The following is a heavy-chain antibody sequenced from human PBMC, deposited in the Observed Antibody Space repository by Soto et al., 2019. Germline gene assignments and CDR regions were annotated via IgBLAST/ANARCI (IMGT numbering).Heavy chain of an antibody. CDR3: ARTTTTKSRDY. J-gene: IGHJ4*02. CDR1: GFTFSSYD. V-gene: IGHV3-23*01. CDR2: ISVTGSGT. D-gene: IGHD4-17*01. Sequence: EVQLLESGGGLVQPGGSLGLSCAASGFTFSSYDMSWVRQAPGKGLEYVSSISVTGSGTYYADSVKGRFTIPRDNSKNKLYLQMNSLRVEDTAVYYCARTTTTKSRDYWGQGTLVTVSS.